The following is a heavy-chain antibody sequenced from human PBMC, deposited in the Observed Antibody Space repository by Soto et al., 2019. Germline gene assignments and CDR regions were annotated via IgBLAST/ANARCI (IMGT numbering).Heavy chain of an antibody. CDR2: ITHGGTS. D-gene: IGHD6-13*01. Sequence: QVQLQQWGAGLLKPSETLSLTCAVYGGSFNGHHWTWIRQTPGRGLEWIGEITHGGTSHSNPSLKSRVTISVDTSKSQFSLKLNSVAAADPGVYYCARVRRKQQLVAYYGSYGLDVWGLGTTVMVSS. V-gene: IGHV4-34*01. J-gene: IGHJ6*02. CDR3: ARVRRKQQLVAYYGSYGLDV. CDR1: GGSFNGHH.